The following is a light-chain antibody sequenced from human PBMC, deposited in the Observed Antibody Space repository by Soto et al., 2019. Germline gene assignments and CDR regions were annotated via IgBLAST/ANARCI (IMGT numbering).Light chain of an antibody. Sequence: DIQMTQSPSTLSASVEDRVTITCRASQSISSWLAWYQQKPGKAPKLLISKASNLESGVPSRFSGSGSGTEFTLTISSLQPDDFATYYCQQYNSHPLTFGGGTKVEIK. CDR3: QQYNSHPLT. V-gene: IGKV1-5*03. CDR2: KAS. J-gene: IGKJ4*01. CDR1: QSISSW.